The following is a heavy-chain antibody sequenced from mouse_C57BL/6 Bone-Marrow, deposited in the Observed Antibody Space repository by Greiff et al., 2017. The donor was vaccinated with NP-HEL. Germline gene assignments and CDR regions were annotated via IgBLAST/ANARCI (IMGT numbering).Heavy chain of an antibody. Sequence: QVQLKQPGAELVRPGSSVKLSCKASGYTFTSYWMDWVKQRPGQGLEWIGNIYPSDSETHYNQKFKDKATLTVDKSSSTAYMQLSSLTSEDSAVYYCARGITTVVATTSYYAMDYWGQGTSVTVSS. J-gene: IGHJ4*01. V-gene: IGHV1-61*01. D-gene: IGHD1-1*01. CDR1: GYTFTSYW. CDR2: IYPSDSET. CDR3: ARGITTVVATTSYYAMDY.